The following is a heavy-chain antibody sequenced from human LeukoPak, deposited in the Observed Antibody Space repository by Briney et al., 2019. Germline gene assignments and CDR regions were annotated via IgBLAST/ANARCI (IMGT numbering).Heavy chain of an antibody. CDR2: INPNSGGT. V-gene: IGHV1-2*02. CDR3: ARVDGSDAFDI. J-gene: IGHJ3*02. CDR1: GYTFTGYY. Sequence: ASVTVSCKASGYTFTGYYIHWVRQAPGQGLEWMGWINPNSGGTNYAQKFQGRVTITRDTSISTAYMELSRLRSDDTAVYYCARVDGSDAFDIWGQGTMVTVSS.